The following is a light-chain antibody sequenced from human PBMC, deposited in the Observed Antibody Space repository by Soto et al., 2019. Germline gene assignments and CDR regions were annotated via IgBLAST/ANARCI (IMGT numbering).Light chain of an antibody. CDR2: GAS. V-gene: IGKV3-15*01. CDR1: QSVSSR. J-gene: IGKJ1*01. Sequence: EIVLTQSPGTLSLSPGERVTLSCRASQSVSSRLAWYQQKPGQAPRLLISGASTRAAGISDRFRGSGSGTEFTLTISSLRSEDSAIYYCQQYFEWPPMTFGQGTKVDIK. CDR3: QQYFEWPPMT.